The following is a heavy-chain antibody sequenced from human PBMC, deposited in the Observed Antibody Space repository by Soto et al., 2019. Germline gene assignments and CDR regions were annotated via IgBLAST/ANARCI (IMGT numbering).Heavy chain of an antibody. V-gene: IGHV3-30*18. D-gene: IGHD1-7*01. Sequence: QVQLVESGGGVVQPGRSLRLSCAASGFSLSSYGMHWVRQAPGKGLEWVAVISYDGSNKYYADSVKGRFTISRDYSKNTVYLQMNSLRAEDTAVYYCAKPHWNYESANTYFDYWGQGTLVTVSS. CDR2: ISYDGSNK. J-gene: IGHJ4*02. CDR3: AKPHWNYESANTYFDY. CDR1: GFSLSSYG.